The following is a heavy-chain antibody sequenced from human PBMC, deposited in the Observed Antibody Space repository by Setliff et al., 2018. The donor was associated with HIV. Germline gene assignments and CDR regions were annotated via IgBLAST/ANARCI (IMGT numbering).Heavy chain of an antibody. CDR3: AREAHGGNPWGDY. CDR1: GYMFIAYG. J-gene: IGHJ4*02. D-gene: IGHD2-15*01. Sequence: GASVKVSCKTSGYMFIAYGMSWVRRAPGQGLEWMGVIYPSGGNANYAQKFQGRVTMTRDTSTSTVYMEVNSLRSEDTAVYYCAREAHGGNPWGDYWGQGTLVTVSS. V-gene: IGHV1-46*01. CDR2: IYPSGGNA.